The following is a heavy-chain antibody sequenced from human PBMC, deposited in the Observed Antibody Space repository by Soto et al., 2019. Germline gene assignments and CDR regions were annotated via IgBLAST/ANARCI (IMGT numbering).Heavy chain of an antibody. Sequence: QLQLQESGPGLVKASETLSLTCTVSGGSISSSSYYWGWIRQPPGKGLEWIGSMYYSGSTYYNPSLKSRVTIPYDTPRHPFSPTLRSVTAADPAVYYCARHVRYCISSSCPLSAFDPWGQGTLVSVSS. CDR2: MYYSGST. CDR1: GGSISSSSYY. CDR3: ARHVRYCISSSCPLSAFDP. J-gene: IGHJ5*02. D-gene: IGHD2-2*01. V-gene: IGHV4-39*01.